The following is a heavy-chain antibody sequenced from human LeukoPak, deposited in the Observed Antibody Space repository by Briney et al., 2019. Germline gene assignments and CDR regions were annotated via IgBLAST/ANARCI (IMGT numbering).Heavy chain of an antibody. V-gene: IGHV3-66*01. J-gene: IGHJ4*02. D-gene: IGHD3-10*01. Sequence: PGGSLRLSCAASGLTVSGNYMSWVRQAPGKGLEWVSVIYSGGSTYYADSVKGRFTISRDNSKNTLYLQMSSLRAEDTAVYYCVKDKGGYYYGSGSYYTDWGQGTLVTVSS. CDR1: GLTVSGNY. CDR3: VKDKGGYYYGSGSYYTD. CDR2: IYSGGST.